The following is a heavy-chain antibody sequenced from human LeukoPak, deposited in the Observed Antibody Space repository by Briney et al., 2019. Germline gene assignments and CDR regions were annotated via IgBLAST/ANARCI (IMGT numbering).Heavy chain of an antibody. J-gene: IGHJ4*02. V-gene: IGHV3-9*01. CDR3: AKGSTLSYSSTWCDY. Sequence: GGSLRLPCSASGFTLEDYGMHWIRQAPGKGLEWVSSISWSSGTTAYADSVKGRFTISRDNAKNSLYLQMKSLRAEDTALYYCAKGSTLSYSSTWCDYWGQGTLVTVSS. D-gene: IGHD6-13*01. CDR2: ISWSSGTT. CDR1: GFTLEDYG.